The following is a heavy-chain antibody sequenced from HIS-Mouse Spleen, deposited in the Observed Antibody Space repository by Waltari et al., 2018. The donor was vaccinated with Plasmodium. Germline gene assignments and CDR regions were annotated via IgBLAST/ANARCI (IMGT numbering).Heavy chain of an antibody. V-gene: IGHV4-34*01. Sequence: QVQLQQWGAGLLKPSETLSLTCAVYGGSFSGYYWSWIRHPPGKGLEWIGEINHRGSTNHDPSLKSRVTISVDTSKNRFSLKLSSVTAADTAVYYCASSGSGSYYYWGQGTLVTVSS. CDR1: GGSFSGYY. CDR3: ASSGSGSYYY. CDR2: INHRGST. D-gene: IGHD3-10*01. J-gene: IGHJ4*02.